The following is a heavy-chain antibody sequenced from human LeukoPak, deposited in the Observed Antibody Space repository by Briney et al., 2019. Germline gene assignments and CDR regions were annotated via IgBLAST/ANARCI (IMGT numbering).Heavy chain of an antibody. CDR2: INPNSGGT. CDR3: ARDRDDPGDNWFDP. D-gene: IGHD1-14*01. J-gene: IGHJ5*02. V-gene: IGHV1-2*02. CDR1: GYTFTGYY. Sequence: GASVKVSCKASGYTFTGYYMHWVRKAPGQGLEWMGWINPNSGGTNYAQKFQGRVTMTRDTSISTSYMELSRLRSDDTAVYYCARDRDDPGDNWFDPWGQGTLVTVSS.